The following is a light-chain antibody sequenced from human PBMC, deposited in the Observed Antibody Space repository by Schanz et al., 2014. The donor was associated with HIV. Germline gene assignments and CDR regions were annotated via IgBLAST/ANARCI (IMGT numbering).Light chain of an antibody. CDR1: SSDDGGYNL. J-gene: IGLJ3*02. V-gene: IGLV2-8*01. Sequence: QSALTQPASVSGSPGQSITISCTGTSSDDGGYNLVSWYQQHPGKAPKLMIYDVTKRPSGVPARFSGSKSGNTASLTVSGLQADDEADYYCSSYGGGDTLLFGGGTKLTVL. CDR3: SSYGGGDTLL. CDR2: DVT.